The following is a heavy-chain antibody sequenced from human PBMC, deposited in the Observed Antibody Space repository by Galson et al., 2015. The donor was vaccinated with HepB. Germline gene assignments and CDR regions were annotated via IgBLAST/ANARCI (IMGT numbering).Heavy chain of an antibody. V-gene: IGHV3-74*01. CDR3: AREKYSSSFFDL. D-gene: IGHD6-13*01. CDR1: GFTFSSYW. Sequence: LRLSCAASGFTFSSYWMHWVRQAPGKGLVWVSRINSDGSSTSYADSVKGRFTISRDNAKNTLYLQMNSLRAEDTAVYYCAREKYSSSFFDLWGRGTLVTVSS. CDR2: INSDGSST. J-gene: IGHJ2*01.